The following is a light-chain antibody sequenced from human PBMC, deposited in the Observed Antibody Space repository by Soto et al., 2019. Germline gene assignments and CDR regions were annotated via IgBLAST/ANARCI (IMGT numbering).Light chain of an antibody. J-gene: IGLJ1*01. V-gene: IGLV2-11*01. CDR2: DVS. Sequence: QSALTQPRSVSGSPGQSVTISCTGTSSDVGGYNYVSWYQQHPGKAPKLMIYDVSKRPSGVPDRFSGSKSGNTASLTISGLQAEDEADYYCSSYTSSRAYVFGIGTKVTVL. CDR3: SSYTSSRAYV. CDR1: SSDVGGYNY.